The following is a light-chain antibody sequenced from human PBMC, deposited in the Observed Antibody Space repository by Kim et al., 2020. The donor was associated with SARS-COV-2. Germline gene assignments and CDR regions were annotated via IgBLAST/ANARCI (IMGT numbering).Light chain of an antibody. V-gene: IGLV2-14*03. CDR1: SSDVGGYNY. CDR3: SSCRSSGYV. CDR2: DVT. J-gene: IGLJ1*01. Sequence: QSALTQPASVSGSPGQSITISCTGTSSDVGGYNYVSWYQQYPGKAPKLMLYDVTKRPSGVSNRFSGSKSGNTASLTISGLQAEDEADYYCSSCRSSGYVFGTGTKVTVL.